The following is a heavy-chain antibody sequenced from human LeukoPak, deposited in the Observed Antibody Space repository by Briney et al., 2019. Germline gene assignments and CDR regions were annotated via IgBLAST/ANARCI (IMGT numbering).Heavy chain of an antibody. V-gene: IGHV4-39*01. CDR3: ARLYVWGSYRYSP. CDR2: IYYSGST. J-gene: IGHJ5*02. D-gene: IGHD3-16*02. CDR1: GGSISSYY. Sequence: SETLSLTCTVSGGSISSYYWGWIRRPPGKGLEWIGSIYYSGSTYYNPSLKSRVTISVDTPKNQFSLKLSSVTAADTAVYYCARLYVWGSYRYSPWGQGTLVTVSS.